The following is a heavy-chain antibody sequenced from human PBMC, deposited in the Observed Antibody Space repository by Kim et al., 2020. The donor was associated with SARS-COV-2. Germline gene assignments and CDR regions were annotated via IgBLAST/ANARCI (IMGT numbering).Heavy chain of an antibody. Sequence: SETLSLTCTVSGGSISSYYWSWIRQPPGKGLEWIGYIYYSGSTNYNPSLKSRVTISVDTSKNQFSLKLSSATAADTAVYYCAREGGRYFDWLPPGGGMDVWGRGTTVTVSS. V-gene: IGHV4-59*01. J-gene: IGHJ6*02. D-gene: IGHD3-9*01. CDR2: IYYSGST. CDR1: GGSISSYY. CDR3: AREGGRYFDWLPPGGGMDV.